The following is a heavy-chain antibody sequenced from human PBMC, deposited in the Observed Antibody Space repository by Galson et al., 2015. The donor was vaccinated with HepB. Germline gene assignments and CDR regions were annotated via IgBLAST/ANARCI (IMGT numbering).Heavy chain of an antibody. V-gene: IGHV3-30*02. CDR1: GFTFSSYG. D-gene: IGHD5-18*01. CDR2: IRYDGSNK. CDR3: AKQGRPFGGYSYGYLPYFDY. J-gene: IGHJ4*02. Sequence: SLRLSCAASGFTFSSYGMHWVRQAPGKGLEWVAFIRYDGSNKYYADSVKGRFTISRDNSKNTLYLQMNSLRAEDTAVYYCAKQGRPFGGYSYGYLPYFDYWGQGTLVTVSS.